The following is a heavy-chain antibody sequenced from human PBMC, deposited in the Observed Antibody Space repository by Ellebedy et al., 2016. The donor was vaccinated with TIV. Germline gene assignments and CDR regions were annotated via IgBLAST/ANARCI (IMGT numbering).Heavy chain of an antibody. Sequence: AASVKVSCKASGYTFTSHYMNWVRQAPGQGLEWMGWINPNSGGTNYAQKFQGRVTMTRDTSINTAYMGLSRLRSDDTAVFYCARGYSTGWYNWFDPWGQGTLVTVSS. D-gene: IGHD6-19*01. CDR2: INPNSGGT. CDR3: ARGYSTGWYNWFDP. CDR1: GYTFTSHY. V-gene: IGHV1-2*02. J-gene: IGHJ5*02.